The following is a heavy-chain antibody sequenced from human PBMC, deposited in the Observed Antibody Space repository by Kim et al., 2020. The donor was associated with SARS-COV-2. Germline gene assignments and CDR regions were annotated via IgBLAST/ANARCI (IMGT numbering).Heavy chain of an antibody. J-gene: IGHJ4*02. V-gene: IGHV3-9*01. D-gene: IGHD3-3*01. CDR3: AKDISPDYDFWSGYFIN. Sequence: GGSLRLSCAASGFTFGDYAMHWVRQAPGKGLEWVSGISWNSGSIGYAASVKGRFTISSDNAKNLLYLQMNSLSAEDTTLYYCAKDISPDYDFWSGYFINWGQGTLVTVSS. CDR2: ISWNSGSI. CDR1: GFTFGDYA.